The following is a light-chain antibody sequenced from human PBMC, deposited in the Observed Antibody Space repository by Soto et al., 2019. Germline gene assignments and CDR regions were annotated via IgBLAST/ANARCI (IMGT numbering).Light chain of an antibody. V-gene: IGKV1-8*01. CDR1: QGISSY. J-gene: IGKJ2*01. Sequence: AIRMTQSPSSLSASTGDRVTITCRASQGISSYLAWYQQKPGKAPKLLIYAASTLQSGVPSRFSGSGSGTDFTLTICCLQSEDFATYYCQQYYSYPNTFGQGTKLEIK. CDR3: QQYYSYPNT. CDR2: AAS.